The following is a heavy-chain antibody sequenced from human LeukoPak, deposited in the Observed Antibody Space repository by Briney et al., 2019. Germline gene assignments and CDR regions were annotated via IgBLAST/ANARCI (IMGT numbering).Heavy chain of an antibody. CDR1: GFTFSSYW. J-gene: IGHJ6*02. CDR3: ARNQNWIQLWLPPYYYGMDV. V-gene: IGHV3-74*01. Sequence: GGSLRLSCAASGFTFSSYWMHWVRQAPGKGLVWVSRINSDGSSRSYADSVKGRFTISRDNAKNTLYLQMNSLRAEDTAVYYCARNQNWIQLWLPPYYYGMDVWGQGTTVTVSS. CDR2: INSDGSSR. D-gene: IGHD5-18*01.